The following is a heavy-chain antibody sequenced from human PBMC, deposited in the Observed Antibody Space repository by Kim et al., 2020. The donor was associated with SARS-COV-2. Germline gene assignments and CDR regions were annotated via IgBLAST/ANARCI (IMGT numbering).Heavy chain of an antibody. CDR1: GYTFSDYG. Sequence: ASVKVSCKASGYTFSDYGISWVRQTPGQGLEWMGWISAYNGNSDYVQRLQGRLTMTTDTSTNIAYMELRSLRSDDTAVYYCARDPELYGSGSCDYWGQGSLITVSS. D-gene: IGHD3-10*01. CDR2: ISAYNGNS. J-gene: IGHJ4*02. CDR3: ARDPELYGSGSCDY. V-gene: IGHV1-18*01.